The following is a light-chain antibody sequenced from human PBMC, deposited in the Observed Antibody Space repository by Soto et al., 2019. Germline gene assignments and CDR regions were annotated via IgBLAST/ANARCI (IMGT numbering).Light chain of an antibody. CDR3: LQHNNYPPT. Sequence: DIQMTQSPYTLSASVGDRVTITCRASQSISGWLAWYQQKPGKAPKLLIYDASSLESGVPSRFSGSGSGTEFTLTISSMQSEDSAVYFCLQHNNYPPTFGQGTKV. CDR1: QSISGW. J-gene: IGKJ1*01. CDR2: DAS. V-gene: IGKV1-5*01.